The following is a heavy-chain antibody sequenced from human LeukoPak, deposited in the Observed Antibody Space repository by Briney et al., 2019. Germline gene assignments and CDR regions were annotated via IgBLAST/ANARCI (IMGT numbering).Heavy chain of an antibody. D-gene: IGHD4-17*01. CDR3: AKEGTTVRIFDY. CDR1: GFTFNNYA. CDR2: IGDYGGHI. V-gene: IGHV3-23*01. J-gene: IGHJ4*02. Sequence: PGGSLRLSCAASGFTFNNYAMSWVRQVPGKGLEWVSAIGDYGGHIYYADSVKGRFTISRDNSKNTLYLQMNSLRAEDTAVYYCAKEGTTVRIFDYWGQGTLVTVSS.